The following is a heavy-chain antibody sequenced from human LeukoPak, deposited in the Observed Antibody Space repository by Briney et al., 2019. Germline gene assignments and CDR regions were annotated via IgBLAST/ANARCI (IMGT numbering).Heavy chain of an antibody. D-gene: IGHD4-17*01. J-gene: IGHJ4*02. Sequence: ASVKVSCKSSGYTFTGYYLHWVRQAPGQGLEWMGWINPTSGDTNYAQNFQGRVTMTRDTSTSTAYMELRSLRSDDTAVYYCARDHYGDYFDYWGQGTLVTVSS. CDR3: ARDHYGDYFDY. V-gene: IGHV1-2*02. CDR2: INPTSGDT. CDR1: GYTFTGYY.